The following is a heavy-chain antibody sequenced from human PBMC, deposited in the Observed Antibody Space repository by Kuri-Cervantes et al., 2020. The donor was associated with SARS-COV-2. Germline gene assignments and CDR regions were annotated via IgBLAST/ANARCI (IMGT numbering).Heavy chain of an antibody. CDR1: GFNFSSHG. J-gene: IGHJ3*01. V-gene: IGHV3-33*01. CDR2: IWYDGSTK. CDR3: ARLKLGGAFGL. Sequence: GESLKISCAASGFNFSSHGMHWVRQAPGKGPEWVAVIWYDGSTKYYAGSVQGRFTVSRENSKNTLFVQMNSLRAEDTAVYYCARLKLGGAFGLWGQGTMVTVSS. D-gene: IGHD1-26*01.